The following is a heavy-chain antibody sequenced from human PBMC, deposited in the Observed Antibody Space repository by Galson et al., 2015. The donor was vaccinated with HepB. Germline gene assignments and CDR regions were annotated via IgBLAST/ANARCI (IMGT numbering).Heavy chain of an antibody. J-gene: IGHJ4*02. Sequence: SLRLSCAASGFTFSSYAMSWVRQAPGKGLEWVSAISGSGGSTYYADSVKGRFTISRDNSKNTLYLQMNSLRAEDTAVYYCAEGGWYGPLEDYWGQGTLVTVSS. CDR1: GFTFSSYA. CDR3: AEGGWYGPLEDY. CDR2: ISGSGGST. V-gene: IGHV3-23*01. D-gene: IGHD6-19*01.